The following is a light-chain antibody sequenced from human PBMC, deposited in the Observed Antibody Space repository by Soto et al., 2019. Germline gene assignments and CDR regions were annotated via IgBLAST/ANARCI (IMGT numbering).Light chain of an antibody. V-gene: IGKV1-6*01. J-gene: IGKJ1*01. Sequence: IHLTQSPSSLSASVGDRVTITCRASQGIGSDLGWYQQKPGKAPKVMIYGISSLQSGVPSRFSGSGSGTDFTLTISSLQPEDIATYYCLQDYNSPWTFGQGTKVDIK. CDR3: LQDYNSPWT. CDR1: QGIGSD. CDR2: GIS.